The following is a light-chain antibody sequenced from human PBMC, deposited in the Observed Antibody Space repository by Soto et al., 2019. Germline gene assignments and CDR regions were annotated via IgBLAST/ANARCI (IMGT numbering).Light chain of an antibody. CDR2: SNN. CDR3: AAWDDSLNGWV. J-gene: IGLJ3*02. Sequence: QSVLTQPPSASGTPGQRVTISCSGSSSNIGSNTVNWYQQLPGTAPKLLIYSNNQRPSGVPDRFSGSKPGTSASLAISGLQAGDEAGYYCAAWDDSLNGWVVGGGTKLTVL. CDR1: SSNIGSNT. V-gene: IGLV1-44*01.